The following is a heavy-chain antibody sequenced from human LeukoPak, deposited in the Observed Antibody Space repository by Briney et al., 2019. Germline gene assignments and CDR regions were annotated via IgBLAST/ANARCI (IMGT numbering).Heavy chain of an antibody. D-gene: IGHD2-15*01. CDR3: ARDVGYGMDV. CDR1: GFTFSSHW. J-gene: IGHJ6*04. CDR2: INSDGSYT. V-gene: IGHV3-74*01. Sequence: PGGSLRLSCAASGFTFSSHWMHGVRHAPGKGLVGVSHINSDGSYTSYADCVKGRFTISRDNAKNTLYLQMNSLRAKDTAVYYCARDVGYGMDVWGKGTTVTVSS.